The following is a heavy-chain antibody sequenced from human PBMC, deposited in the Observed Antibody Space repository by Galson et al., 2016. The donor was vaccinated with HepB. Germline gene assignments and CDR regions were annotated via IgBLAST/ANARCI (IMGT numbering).Heavy chain of an antibody. CDR1: GGSIIGHY. V-gene: IGHV4-59*11. D-gene: IGHD1-26*01. CDR2: IYYTGRT. CDR3: ARGGAYSADS. J-gene: IGHJ4*02. Sequence: SETLSLTCNVSGGSIIGHYWGWIRQPPGKALEWIGYIYYTGRTTYNPSLKSRSTISLDMSKKSFSLKLNSVTAANTAVYYCARGGAYSADSWGQGTLVTTSS.